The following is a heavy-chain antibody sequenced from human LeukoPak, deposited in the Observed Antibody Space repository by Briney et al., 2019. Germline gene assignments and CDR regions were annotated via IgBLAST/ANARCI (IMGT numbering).Heavy chain of an antibody. J-gene: IGHJ5*02. D-gene: IGHD2-2*01. Sequence: ASAKVSCKASGYTFTSYGISWVRQAPGQGLEWMGWISAYNGNTNYAQKLQGRVTMTTDTSTSTAYMELRSLRSDDTAVYYCARDRTRDQLLRSVDWFDPWGQGTLVTVSS. CDR1: GYTFTSYG. CDR2: ISAYNGNT. V-gene: IGHV1-18*01. CDR3: ARDRTRDQLLRSVDWFDP.